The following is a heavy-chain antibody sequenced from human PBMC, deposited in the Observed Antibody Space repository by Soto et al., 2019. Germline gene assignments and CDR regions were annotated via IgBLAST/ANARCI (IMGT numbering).Heavy chain of an antibody. J-gene: IGHJ3*02. CDR2: IKQDGSEK. V-gene: IGHV3-7*01. D-gene: IGHD3-3*01. CDR1: GFTFSSYW. Sequence: GGSLRLSCAASGFTFSSYWMSWVRQAPGKGLEWVANIKQDGSEKYYVDSVKGRFTISRDNAKNSLYLQMNSLRAEDTAVYYCARHSYYVFWGGPDDDAFDIWGQGKMVTVSS. CDR3: ARHSYYVFWGGPDDDAFDI.